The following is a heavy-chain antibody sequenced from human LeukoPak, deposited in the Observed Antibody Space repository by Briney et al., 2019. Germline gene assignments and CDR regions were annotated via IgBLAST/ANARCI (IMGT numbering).Heavy chain of an antibody. D-gene: IGHD6-13*01. CDR2: IYTSGST. Sequence: SETLSLTCTVSGGSISSYYWSWIRQPAGKGLEWIGRIYTSGSTNYNPSLKSRVTISVDTSKNQFSLKLSSVTAADTAVYYCARAYSSSWYDSPRFDYWGQGTLVTVSS. CDR1: GGSISSYY. J-gene: IGHJ4*02. CDR3: ARAYSSSWYDSPRFDY. V-gene: IGHV4-4*07.